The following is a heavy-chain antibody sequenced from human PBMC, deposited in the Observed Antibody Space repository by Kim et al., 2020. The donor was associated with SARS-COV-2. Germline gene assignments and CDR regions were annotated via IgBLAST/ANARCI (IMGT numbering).Heavy chain of an antibody. CDR3: SGSSGWYRLDY. D-gene: IGHD6-19*01. CDR2: MFHSCTT. Sequence: SETLSLTCAVSGVSITSATWWTWVRQPPGKGLEWIGEMFHSCTTNYNPSLKSRVTISVDKSKNHFSLNLNSVTAADTAVYYCSGSSGWYRLDYWGQGTLVTVSS. CDR1: GVSITSATW. J-gene: IGHJ4*02. V-gene: IGHV4-4*02.